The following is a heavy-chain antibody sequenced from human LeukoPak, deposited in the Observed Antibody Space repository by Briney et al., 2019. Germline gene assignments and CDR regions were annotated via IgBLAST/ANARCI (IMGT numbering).Heavy chain of an antibody. D-gene: IGHD4-17*01. CDR2: IIPIFGTA. CDR3: ARGGMVTVTTTGNFDY. J-gene: IGHJ4*02. Sequence: SVKVSCKASGGTFSSYAISWVRQAPGQGLEWMGGIIPIFGTANYAQKFQGRATITTDESTSTAYMELSSLRSEDTAVYYCARGGMVTVTTTGNFDYWGQGTLVTVSS. V-gene: IGHV1-69*05. CDR1: GGTFSSYA.